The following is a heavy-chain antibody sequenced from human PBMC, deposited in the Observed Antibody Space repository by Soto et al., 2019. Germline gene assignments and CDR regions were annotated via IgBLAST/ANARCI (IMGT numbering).Heavy chain of an antibody. CDR3: ARKGIALAGIAFDI. V-gene: IGHV3-48*03. Sequence: EVQLVESGGGLVQPGGSLRLSCAASGFTFSSYEMNWVRQAPGKGLEWVSYISSSGSTKYYADSVKGRFTISRDNAKNSLYLQMNSLRAEDTAVYYCARKGIALAGIAFDIWGQGTMVTVSS. CDR2: ISSSGSTK. J-gene: IGHJ3*02. D-gene: IGHD6-19*01. CDR1: GFTFSSYE.